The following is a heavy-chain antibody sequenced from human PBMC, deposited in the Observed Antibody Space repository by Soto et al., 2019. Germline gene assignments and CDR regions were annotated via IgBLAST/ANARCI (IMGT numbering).Heavy chain of an antibody. CDR2: IYYSGST. J-gene: IGHJ4*02. D-gene: IGHD5-18*01. CDR1: GGSISSSSYY. CDR3: ARHDGYSYGDSLNY. Sequence: QLQLQESGPGLVKPSETLSLTCTVSGGSISSSSYYWGWIRQPPGKGLEWIGSIYYSGSTYYNPSLKSRVTISVDTSKNQFSLKLSSVTAADTAVYYCARHDGYSYGDSLNYWGQGTLVTVSS. V-gene: IGHV4-39*01.